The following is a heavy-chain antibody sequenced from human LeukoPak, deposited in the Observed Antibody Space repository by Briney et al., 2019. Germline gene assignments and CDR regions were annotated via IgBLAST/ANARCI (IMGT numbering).Heavy chain of an antibody. CDR2: IRYDGSNK. D-gene: IGHD4-17*01. CDR1: GFTFSSYG. V-gene: IGHV3-30*02. Sequence: GGSLRLSCAASGFTFSSYGMHWVRQAPGKGLEWVAFIRYDGSNKYYADSVKGRFTISRDNSKNTLYLQMNSLRAEDTAVYYCAKDSGVTTPDYGDAFDIWGQGTMVTVSS. J-gene: IGHJ3*02. CDR3: AKDSGVTTPDYGDAFDI.